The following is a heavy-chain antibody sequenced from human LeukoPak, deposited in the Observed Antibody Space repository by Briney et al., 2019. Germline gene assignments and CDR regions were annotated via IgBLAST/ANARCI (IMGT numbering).Heavy chain of an antibody. V-gene: IGHV3-48*02. J-gene: IGHJ4*02. CDR2: ISSSSSTI. CDR1: GFTFSSYS. Sequence: GGSLRLSCAASGFTFSSYSMNWVRQAPGKGLEWVSYISSSSSTIYYADSVKGRFTISRDNAKNSLYLQMSSLRDEDTAVYYCARLYVWGSSRTFDYWGQGTLVTVSS. CDR3: ARLYVWGSSRTFDY. D-gene: IGHD3-16*02.